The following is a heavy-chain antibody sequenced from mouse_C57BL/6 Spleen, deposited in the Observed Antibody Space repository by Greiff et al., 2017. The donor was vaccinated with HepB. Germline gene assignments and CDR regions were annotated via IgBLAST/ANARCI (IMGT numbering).Heavy chain of an antibody. CDR2: IYPGSGNT. J-gene: IGHJ2*01. CDR3: ARSDYDYPFDY. V-gene: IGHV1-76*01. D-gene: IGHD2-4*01. Sequence: QVQLQQSGAELVRPGASVKLSCKASGYTFTDYYINWVKQRPGQGLEWIARIYPGSGNTYYNETFKGKATLTAEKSSSTAYMQLSSLTSEDSAVYFCARSDYDYPFDYWGQGTTLTVSS. CDR1: GYTFTDYY.